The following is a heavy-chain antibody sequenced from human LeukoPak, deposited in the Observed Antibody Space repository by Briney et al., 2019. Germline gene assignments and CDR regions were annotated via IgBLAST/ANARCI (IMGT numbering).Heavy chain of an antibody. CDR1: GFTFSSYG. J-gene: IGHJ6*03. CDR3: ARGPYYYDSSGYYYEDYYYYMDV. V-gene: IGHV3-30*02. CDR2: IRYDGSNK. D-gene: IGHD3-22*01. Sequence: GGSLRLSCAASGFTFSSYGMHWVRQAPGKGLDWLAFIRYDGSNKYYADSVKGRFTISRDNSKNTLYLQMNSLRAEDTAVYYCARGPYYYDSSGYYYEDYYYYMDVWGKGTTVTVSS.